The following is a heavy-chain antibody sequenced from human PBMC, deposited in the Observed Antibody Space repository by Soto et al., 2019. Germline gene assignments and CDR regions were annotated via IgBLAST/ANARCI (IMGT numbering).Heavy chain of an antibody. J-gene: IGHJ3*01. CDR2: ISGDSNST. V-gene: IGHV3-23*01. CDR3: AKTLYGYFGNDAYDV. CDR1: GFAFRNYA. D-gene: IGHD5-18*01. Sequence: EVQLLESGGGLVQPGESLRLSCATSGFAFRNYAMAWVRQAPGERLEWVSGISGDSNSTFYADSVRGRFTISRDNIKGLLHLQMKGLRGDDAALYFCAKTLYGYFGNDAYDVWGPGARVAVSS.